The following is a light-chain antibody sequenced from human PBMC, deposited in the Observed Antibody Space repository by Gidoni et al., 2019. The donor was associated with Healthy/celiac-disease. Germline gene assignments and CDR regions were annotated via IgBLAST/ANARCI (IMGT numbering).Light chain of an antibody. J-gene: IGKJ1*01. CDR3: QQSYTKT. Sequence: DIQMTPSPSSLSASVGDRVTITCRASQSISTFLNWYQHKPGKSPRLLIYLASTLQSGVPSRFRGSGSGTDFTLTISSLQPEDFATYYCQQSYTKTFGQGTKVEIK. V-gene: IGKV1-39*01. CDR1: QSISTF. CDR2: LAS.